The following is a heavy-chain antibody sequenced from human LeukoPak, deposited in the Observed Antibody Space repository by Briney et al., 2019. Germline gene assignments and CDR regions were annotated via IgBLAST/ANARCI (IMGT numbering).Heavy chain of an antibody. V-gene: IGHV4-34*01. D-gene: IGHD2-2*01. J-gene: IGHJ6*04. Sequence: SETLSLTCAVYGGSFSGYYWSWIRQPPGKGLEWIGEINHSGSTNYNPSLKSRVTISVDTSKNQFSLKLSSVTAAGTPVYYCARDRGYCSSTSCPGVDVWGKGTTVTVSS. CDR3: ARDRGYCSSTSCPGVDV. CDR1: GGSFSGYY. CDR2: INHSGST.